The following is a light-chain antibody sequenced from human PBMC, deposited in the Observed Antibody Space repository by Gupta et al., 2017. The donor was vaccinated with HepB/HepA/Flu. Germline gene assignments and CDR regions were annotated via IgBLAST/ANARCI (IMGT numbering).Light chain of an antibody. CDR1: SLRSYY. V-gene: IGLV3-19*01. Sequence: SSELTQDPAVSVALGPTVRITCHGDSLRSYYASWYHQKPGQAPTLVIHGKNNRPSGSPDRFSGSSSGNTASLTITGAQAEDDADYYCNARDSSGNHLRVFGTGTKVTVL. CDR3: NARDSSGNHLRV. J-gene: IGLJ1*01. CDR2: GKN.